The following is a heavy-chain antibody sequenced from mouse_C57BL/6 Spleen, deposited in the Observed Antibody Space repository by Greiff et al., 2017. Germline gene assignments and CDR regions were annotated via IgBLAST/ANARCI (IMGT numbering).Heavy chain of an antibody. V-gene: IGHV1-19*01. CDR2: INPYNGGT. CDR3: ARSHYGNYERFAY. Sequence: EVQLQQSGPVLVKPGASVKMSCKASGYTFTDYYMNWVKQSHGKSLEWIGVINPYNGGTSYNKKFKGKATLTVDKSSSTAYMELNSLTSEDSAVYYCARSHYGNYERFAYWGQGTLVTVSA. D-gene: IGHD2-1*01. CDR1: GYTFTDYY. J-gene: IGHJ3*01.